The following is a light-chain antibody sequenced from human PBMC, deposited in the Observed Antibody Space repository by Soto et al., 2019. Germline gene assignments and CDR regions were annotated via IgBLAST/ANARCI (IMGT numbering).Light chain of an antibody. J-gene: IGLJ3*02. Sequence: QAVVTQEPSLTVSPGGTVTLTCGSSTGAVTSGHFLYWVQQKPGQVPRTLIYDTSNKASWTPARFSGSLLGGKAALTLSGAQPEDEAEYYCLLSYSGGRSGVFGGGTKLTVL. V-gene: IGLV7-46*01. CDR3: LLSYSGGRSGV. CDR1: TGAVTSGHF. CDR2: DTS.